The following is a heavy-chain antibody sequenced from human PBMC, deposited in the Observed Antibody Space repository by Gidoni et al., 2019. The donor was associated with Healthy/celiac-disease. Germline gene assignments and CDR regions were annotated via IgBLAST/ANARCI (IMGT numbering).Heavy chain of an antibody. V-gene: IGHV3-23*01. J-gene: IGHJ4*02. CDR3: AKGLMEATVTTYEDY. Sequence: EVQLLESGGGLVQPVGSMRLSCAASGFTFSSYAMSWVRQAPGKGLEWVSAISGSGGSTYYADSVKGRFTIARDNSKNTLYLQMNSLRAEDTAVYYCAKGLMEATVTTYEDYWGQGTLVTVSS. CDR2: ISGSGGST. D-gene: IGHD4-17*01. CDR1: GFTFSSYA.